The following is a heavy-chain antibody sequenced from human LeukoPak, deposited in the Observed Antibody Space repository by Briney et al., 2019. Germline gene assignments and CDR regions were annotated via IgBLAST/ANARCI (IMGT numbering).Heavy chain of an antibody. J-gene: IGHJ4*02. V-gene: IGHV3-30*01. Sequence: QPGGSLRLSCAASGFTLSSYAMHWVRQAPGKGLEWVAVISYDGSNKYYADSVKGRFTISRDNSKNTLYLQMNSLRAEDTAVYYCARGEPEDYWGQGTLVTVSS. CDR1: GFTLSSYA. CDR3: ARGEPEDY. D-gene: IGHD3-16*01. CDR2: ISYDGSNK.